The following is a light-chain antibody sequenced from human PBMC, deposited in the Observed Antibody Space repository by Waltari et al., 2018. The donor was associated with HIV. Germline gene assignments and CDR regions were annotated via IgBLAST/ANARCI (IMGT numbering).Light chain of an antibody. V-gene: IGLV2-14*03. CDR2: DVS. CDR3: SSYTTSSTYV. CDR1: SSDVGGYNY. Sequence: QSALTQPASVSGSPGQSTTISCTGTSSDVGGYNYVSWYQHHPGKAPKLMIYDVSKRPSGVSSRFSGSKSGNTASLTISGLQAEDEADYYCSSYTTSSTYVFGSGTKVTVL. J-gene: IGLJ1*01.